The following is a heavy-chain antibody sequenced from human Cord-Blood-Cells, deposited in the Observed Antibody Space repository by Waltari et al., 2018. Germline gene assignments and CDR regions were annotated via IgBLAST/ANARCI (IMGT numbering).Heavy chain of an antibody. J-gene: IGHJ4*02. Sequence: EVQLVETGGGLIQPGGSLRLACAASGFTVSTNDMRWVCPAPGKGLEWVSVIYSGGSTYYADSVKGRFTISRDNSKNTLYLQMNSLRAEDTAVYYCARLKGSSRDKDYFDYWGQGTLVTVSS. CDR2: IYSGGST. D-gene: IGHD2-2*01. V-gene: IGHV3-53*02. CDR1: GFTVSTND. CDR3: ARLKGSSRDKDYFDY.